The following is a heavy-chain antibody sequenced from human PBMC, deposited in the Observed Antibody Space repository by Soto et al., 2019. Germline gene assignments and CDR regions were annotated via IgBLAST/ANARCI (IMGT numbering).Heavy chain of an antibody. D-gene: IGHD4-4*01. Sequence: GGSLRLSCTASGFTFGDYAMSWVRQAPGKGLEWVGFIRSKAYGGTTEYAASVKGRFTISRDDSKSIAYLQMNSLKTEDTAVYYCTRDSTVTTYYYYYYGMDVWGQGTTVTVSS. CDR3: TRDSTVTTYYYYYYGMDV. CDR1: GFTFGDYA. CDR2: IRSKAYGGTT. J-gene: IGHJ6*02. V-gene: IGHV3-49*04.